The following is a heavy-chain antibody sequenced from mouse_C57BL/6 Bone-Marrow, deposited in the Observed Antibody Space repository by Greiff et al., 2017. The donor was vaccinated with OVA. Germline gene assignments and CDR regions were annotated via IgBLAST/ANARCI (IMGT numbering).Heavy chain of an antibody. CDR2: IYPRSGNT. Sequence: QVQLQQSGAELARPGASVKLSCKASGYTFTSYGLSWVKQRTGKGLEWIGEIYPRSGNTYYNEKFKGKATLTADKSSSTAYMELLSLTSEDSAVYFCDTGTWGYFHFWGTGTTVSVSS. J-gene: IGHJ1*03. D-gene: IGHD4-1*01. CDR3: DTGTWGYFHF. CDR1: GYTFTSYG. V-gene: IGHV1-81*01.